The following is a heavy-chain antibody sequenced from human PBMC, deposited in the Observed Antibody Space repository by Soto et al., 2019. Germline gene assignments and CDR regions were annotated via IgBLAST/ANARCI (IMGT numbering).Heavy chain of an antibody. D-gene: IGHD1-26*01. Sequence: NPSETLSLTCTVSGGSINNYYWSWIRQPPGKGLEWFGYIYYSGSTNYNPSLKSRVTISVDTSKNHFSLKLSSVTAADTAVYYCARRYGGNFDYWGQGTLVTVSS. V-gene: IGHV4-59*01. CDR1: GGSINNYY. J-gene: IGHJ4*02. CDR2: IYYSGST. CDR3: ARRYGGNFDY.